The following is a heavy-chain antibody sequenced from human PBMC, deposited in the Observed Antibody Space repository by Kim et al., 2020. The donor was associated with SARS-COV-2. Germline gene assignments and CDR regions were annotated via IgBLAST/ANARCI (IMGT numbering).Heavy chain of an antibody. D-gene: IGHD3-3*01. CDR3: AKDWGFGLDMYFYGLGV. Sequence: GGSLRLSCPVSGFTFTTYAMSWVRQAPGKGLEWVSTISAHGGAAYYSDSVKGRFTISRANSGNTLYLQMNSLTAEETAVYYCAKDWGFGLDMYFYGLGV. CDR2: ISAHGGAA. V-gene: IGHV3-23*01. J-gene: IGHJ6*01. CDR1: GFTFTTYA.